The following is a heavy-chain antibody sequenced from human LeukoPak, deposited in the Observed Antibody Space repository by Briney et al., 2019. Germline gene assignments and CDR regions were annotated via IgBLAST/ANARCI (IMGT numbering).Heavy chain of an antibody. J-gene: IGHJ4*02. D-gene: IGHD3-22*01. CDR3: ARGSSYYDSSGLDY. CDR2: IFHSGGT. V-gene: IGHV4-4*02. CDR1: GASVSNDNW. Sequence: SETLSLTCVVSGASVSNDNWWSWVRQSPGKGLEWIGEIFHSGGTTYNPSLKSRVTISVDTSKNQFSLKLSSVTAADTAVYYCARGSSYYDSSGLDYWGQGTPVTVSS.